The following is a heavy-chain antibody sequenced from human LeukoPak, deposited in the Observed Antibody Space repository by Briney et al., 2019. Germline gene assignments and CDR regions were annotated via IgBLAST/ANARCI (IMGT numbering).Heavy chain of an antibody. D-gene: IGHD3-10*01. J-gene: IGHJ4*02. CDR1: GFTFSDYY. CDR2: SSTSGSTE. Sequence: GGPLRLSCAASGFTFSDYYMSWVRQAPGKGLEWISYSSTSGSTEHYADSVKGRFTISRDNAKNSLYLQMNSLRAEDTAIYYCARGPSEFYFDNWGQGTLVTVSS. V-gene: IGHV3-11*01. CDR3: ARGPSEFYFDN.